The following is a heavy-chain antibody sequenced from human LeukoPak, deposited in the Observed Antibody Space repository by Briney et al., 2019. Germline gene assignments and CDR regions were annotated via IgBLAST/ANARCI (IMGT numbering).Heavy chain of an antibody. CDR2: ISSSGSTI. CDR1: GFTVSSNY. D-gene: IGHD6-6*01. CDR3: ARFRYSSSDLDY. Sequence: GGSLRLSCAASGFTVSSNYMSWVRQAPGKGLEWVSYISSSGSTIYYADSVKGRFTISRDNAKNSLYLQMNSLRAEDTAVYYCARFRYSSSDLDYWGQGTLVTVSS. J-gene: IGHJ4*02. V-gene: IGHV3-11*04.